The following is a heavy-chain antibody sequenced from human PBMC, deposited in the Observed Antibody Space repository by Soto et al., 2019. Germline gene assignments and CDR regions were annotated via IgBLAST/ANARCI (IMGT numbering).Heavy chain of an antibody. CDR2: IIPILGIA. D-gene: IGHD3-3*01. Sequence: QVQLVQSGAEVKKPGSSVKVSCKASGGTFSSYTISWVRQAPGQGLEWLGRIIPILGIANYAQKFQGRVTITADKSTSTAYMELSSLSSEDTAVYYCAGDPAIFGVDLDYWGQGTLVTVSS. V-gene: IGHV1-69*08. J-gene: IGHJ4*02. CDR3: AGDPAIFGVDLDY. CDR1: GGTFSSYT.